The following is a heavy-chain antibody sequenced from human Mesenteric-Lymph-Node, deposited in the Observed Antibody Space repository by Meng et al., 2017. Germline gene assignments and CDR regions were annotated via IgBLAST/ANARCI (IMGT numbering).Heavy chain of an antibody. J-gene: IGHJ4*02. D-gene: IGHD2-2*01. Sequence: SQTRSLTGAVYGGSFSGYYWSWIRQPPGKGLEWIGEINHSGSTNYNPSLKSRVTRSVDTSKNQFSLKLSSVTAADTAVYYCARVRGKGIVVVPAAMGSFDYWGQGTLVTVSS. CDR1: GGSFSGYY. CDR3: ARVRGKGIVVVPAAMGSFDY. V-gene: IGHV4-34*01. CDR2: INHSGST.